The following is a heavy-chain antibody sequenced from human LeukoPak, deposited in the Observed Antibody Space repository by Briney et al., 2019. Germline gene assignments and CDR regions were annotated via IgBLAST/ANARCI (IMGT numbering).Heavy chain of an antibody. CDR1: GFTFSDYT. J-gene: IGHJ3*02. CDR3: ARVGRYSSSWTGAFDI. CDR2: IDLSGSVL. V-gene: IGHV3-48*04. Sequence: PGGSLRLSCAASGFTFSDYTMNWVRQAPGKGLEWVSYIDLSGSVLYYVDSVKGRFTISRDNAKNSLYLQMNSLRAEDTAVYYCARVGRYSSSWTGAFDIWGQGTMVTVSS. D-gene: IGHD6-13*01.